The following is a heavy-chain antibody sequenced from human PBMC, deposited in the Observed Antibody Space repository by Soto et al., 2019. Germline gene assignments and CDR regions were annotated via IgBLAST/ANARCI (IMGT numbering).Heavy chain of an antibody. CDR1: GFTFSSYG. D-gene: IGHD6-13*01. J-gene: IGHJ4*02. V-gene: IGHV3-33*01. CDR3: ARDSSLKAADY. Sequence: QVQLVESGGGEVQPGRSLRLSCAASGFTFSSYGMHWVRQAPGKGLEWVAVIWYDGSNKYYADSVKGRFTISRDNSKNTLYLQMNSLRAEDTAVYYCARDSSLKAADYWGQGTLVTVSS. CDR2: IWYDGSNK.